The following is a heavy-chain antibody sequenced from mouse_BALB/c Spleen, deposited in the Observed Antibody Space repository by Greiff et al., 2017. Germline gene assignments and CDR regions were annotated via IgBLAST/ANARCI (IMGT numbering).Heavy chain of an antibody. CDR3: TSPHYDGSRTGYFDV. J-gene: IGHJ1*01. D-gene: IGHD1-1*01. CDR1: GFTFSSYT. CDR2: ISSGGSYT. V-gene: IGHV5-6-4*01. Sequence: EVKLVESGGGLVKPGGSLKLSCAASGFTFSSYTMSWVRQTPEKRLEWVATISSGGSYTYYPDSVKGRFTISRDNAKNTLYLQMSSLKSEDTAMYYCTSPHYDGSRTGYFDVWGAGTTVTVSS.